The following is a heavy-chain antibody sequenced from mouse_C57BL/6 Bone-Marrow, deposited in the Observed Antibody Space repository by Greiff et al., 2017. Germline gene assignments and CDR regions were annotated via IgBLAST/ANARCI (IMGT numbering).Heavy chain of an antibody. CDR2: ISSGGSYT. D-gene: IGHD6-1*01. J-gene: IGHJ4*01. CDR3: ASSDYAMDY. CDR1: GFTFSSYG. V-gene: IGHV5-6*01. Sequence: EVKLVESGGDLVKPGGSLKLSCAASGFTFSSYGMSWVRQTPDKRLEWVATISSGGSYTYYPDSVKGRFTISRDNAKNTLYLQMSSLKSEDTAMYYCASSDYAMDYWGQGTSVTVSS.